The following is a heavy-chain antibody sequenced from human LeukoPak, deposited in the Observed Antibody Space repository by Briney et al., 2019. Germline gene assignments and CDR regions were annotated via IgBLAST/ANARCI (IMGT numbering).Heavy chain of an antibody. V-gene: IGHV3-30-3*01. CDR2: ISYDGSNK. D-gene: IGHD3-10*01. CDR1: GFTFSRHA. Sequence: GGSLRLSCAASGFTFSRHAMHWVRQAPGKGLEWMAIISYDGSNKYYADSVKGRFTISRDNSKNTLYLQMNSLRPEDTAVYYCARDQFGELVVCTFDIWGQGTMVTVSS. J-gene: IGHJ3*02. CDR3: ARDQFGELVVCTFDI.